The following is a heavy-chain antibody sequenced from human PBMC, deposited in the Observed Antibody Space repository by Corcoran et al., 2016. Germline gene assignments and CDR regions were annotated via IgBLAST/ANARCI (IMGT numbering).Heavy chain of an antibody. D-gene: IGHD3-3*01. CDR2: IIPIFGTA. CDR1: GGTFSSYA. Sequence: QVQLVQSGAEVKKPGSSVKVSCKASGGTFSSYAISWVRQAPGQGLEWMGGIIPIFGTANYEQKFQGRVTITADKSTSTAYMELSSLRSEDTALYYCARGGYVFRCLECLDGMDVWGQGTTVTVSS. J-gene: IGHJ6*02. CDR3: ARGGYVFRCLECLDGMDV. V-gene: IGHV1-69*06.